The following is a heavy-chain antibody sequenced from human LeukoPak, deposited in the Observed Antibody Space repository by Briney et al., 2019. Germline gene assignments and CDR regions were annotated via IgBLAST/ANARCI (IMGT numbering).Heavy chain of an antibody. CDR1: GFTFSSYE. CDR3: ARDLGVYIVVTHHDAFDI. Sequence: PGGSLRLSCAASGFTFSSYEMNWVRQAPGKGLEWVSYISSSGSVIYYADSVKGRFTIYRDNPKNSLYLQMNSLRAEDTAVYYCARDLGVYIVVTHHDAFDIWGQGTMVTVSS. D-gene: IGHD3-22*01. V-gene: IGHV3-48*03. J-gene: IGHJ3*02. CDR2: ISSSGSVI.